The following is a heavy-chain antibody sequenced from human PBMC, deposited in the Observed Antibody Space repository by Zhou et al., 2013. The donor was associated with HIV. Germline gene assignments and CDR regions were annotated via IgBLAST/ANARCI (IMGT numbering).Heavy chain of an antibody. CDR3: ARGAPSGYCSGGSCYSAHIFDY. CDR1: GYTFTGYY. J-gene: IGHJ4*02. Sequence: QVQLVQSGAEVKKPGASVKVSCKASGYTFTGYYMHWVRQAPGQGLEWMGWINPNSGGTNYAQKFQGRVTMTRDTSISTAYMELSRLRSDDTAVYYCARGAPSGYCSGGSCYSAHIFDYWGQGTLVTVSS. CDR2: INPNSGGT. D-gene: IGHD2-15*01. V-gene: IGHV1-2*02.